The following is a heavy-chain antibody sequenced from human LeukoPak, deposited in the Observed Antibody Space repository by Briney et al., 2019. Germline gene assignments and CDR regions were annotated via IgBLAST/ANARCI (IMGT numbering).Heavy chain of an antibody. CDR1: GYTFTSYY. CDR2: INPSSGGT. Sequence: GASVKVSCKASGYTFTSYYMHWVRQAPGQGLEWMGWINPSSGGTNYAQKFQGRVTMTRDTSISTAYMELSRLRSDDTAIYYCARDVGEYCSSVSCYASDYWGQGTLVTVSS. J-gene: IGHJ4*02. CDR3: ARDVGEYCSSVSCYASDY. V-gene: IGHV1-2*02. D-gene: IGHD2-2*01.